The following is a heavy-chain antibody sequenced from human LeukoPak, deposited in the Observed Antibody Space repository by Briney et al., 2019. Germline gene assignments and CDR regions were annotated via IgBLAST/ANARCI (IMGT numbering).Heavy chain of an antibody. CDR3: ARVAVTYYYYMDV. D-gene: IGHD4-23*01. V-gene: IGHV4-39*07. Sequence: PSETLSLTCTVSGGSISSSNYYWGWIRQPPGKGLEWIGYNSGSTYYNPSLKSRVTILVDTSKNQFSLKLSSVTAADTAVYYCARVAVTYYYYMDVWGKGTTVTISS. CDR1: GGSISSSNYY. CDR2: NSGST. J-gene: IGHJ6*03.